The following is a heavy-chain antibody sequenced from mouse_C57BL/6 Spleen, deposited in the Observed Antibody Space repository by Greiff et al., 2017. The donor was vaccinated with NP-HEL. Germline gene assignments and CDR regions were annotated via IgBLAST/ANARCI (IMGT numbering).Heavy chain of an antibody. CDR2: IWSGGST. V-gene: IGHV2-2*01. Sequence: VQVVESGPGLVQPSQSLSITCTVSGFSLTSYGVHWVRQSPGKGLEWLGVIWSGGSTDYNAAFISRLSISKDNSKSQVFFKMNSLQADDTAIYYCARSLQLRLQAMDYWGQGTSVTVSS. D-gene: IGHD3-2*02. CDR1: GFSLTSYG. CDR3: ARSLQLRLQAMDY. J-gene: IGHJ4*01.